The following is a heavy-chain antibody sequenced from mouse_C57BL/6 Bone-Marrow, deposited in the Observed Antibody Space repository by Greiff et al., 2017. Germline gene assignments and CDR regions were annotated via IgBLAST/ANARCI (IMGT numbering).Heavy chain of an antibody. Sequence: QVQLQQPGAELVKPGASVKLSCKASGYTFTNYWMHWVKQRPGQGLEWIGMMHPNGGSPDYNEKFKSEATLSVDQSSSTAYMQLNSLTSEDSAVYYCAKLPLYYYAMDYWGQGTSVTVSS. CDR2: MHPNGGSP. CDR1: GYTFTNYW. D-gene: IGHD2-1*01. V-gene: IGHV1-64*01. J-gene: IGHJ4*01. CDR3: AKLPLYYYAMDY.